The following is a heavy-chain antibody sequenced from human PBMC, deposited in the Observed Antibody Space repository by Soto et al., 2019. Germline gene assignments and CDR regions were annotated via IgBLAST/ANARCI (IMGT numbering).Heavy chain of an antibody. CDR1: GGTFSSYA. V-gene: IGHV1-69*06. CDR2: IIPIFGTA. D-gene: IGHD2-2*02. J-gene: IGHJ6*02. Sequence: QVQLVQSGAEVKKPGSSVKVSCKASGGTFSSYAISWVRQAPGQGLEWMGGIIPIFGTANYAQKFQGRVTITADKSTSTAYMELSSLRSEDTAVYYCAIKDGGGYCSRTSCYTHGVLGYYYYGMDVWGQGTTVTVSS. CDR3: AIKDGGGYCSRTSCYTHGVLGYYYYGMDV.